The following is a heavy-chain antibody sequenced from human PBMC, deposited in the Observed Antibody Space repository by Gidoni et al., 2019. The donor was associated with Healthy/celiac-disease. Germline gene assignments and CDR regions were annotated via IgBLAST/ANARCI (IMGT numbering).Heavy chain of an antibody. CDR1: GGSISSYY. J-gene: IGHJ3*02. Sequence: QVQLQESGPGLVKPSETLSLTCTVSGGSISSYYWSWIRQPAGKGLEWIGRIYTSGSTNYNPSLKSRVTMSVDTSKNQISLKLSSVTAADTAVYYCARDPFGFQTKYAFDIWGQGTMVTVSS. CDR3: ARDPFGFQTKYAFDI. V-gene: IGHV4-4*07. CDR2: IYTSGST. D-gene: IGHD3-10*01.